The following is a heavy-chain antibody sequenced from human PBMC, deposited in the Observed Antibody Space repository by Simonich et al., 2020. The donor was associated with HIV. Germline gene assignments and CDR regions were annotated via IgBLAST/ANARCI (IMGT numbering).Heavy chain of an antibody. V-gene: IGHV1-24*01. Sequence: QVQLVQSGTEVKKPGASVMVSCKVSGYTLTELSMHWVRQGPGKGLEWIGGLEPEVGETVYAQTFQGRLTMTEDTSTDTAYMELSSLRSEDTAVYYCATDSIGWSFDLWGRGTLVTVSS. J-gene: IGHJ2*01. CDR3: ATDSIGWSFDL. CDR1: GYTLTELS. CDR2: LEPEVGET.